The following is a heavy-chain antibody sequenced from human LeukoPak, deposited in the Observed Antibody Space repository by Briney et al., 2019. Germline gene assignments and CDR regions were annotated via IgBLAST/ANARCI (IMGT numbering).Heavy chain of an antibody. CDR2: IYTSGST. Sequence: PSETLSLTCTVSGGSISSGSYYWSWIRQPAGKGLEWIGRIYTSGSTNYNPSLKSRVTISVDTSKNQFSLKLSSVTAADTAVYYCASDNYDFWGGYPRLGYYYYYMDVWGKGTTVTVSS. D-gene: IGHD3-3*01. CDR3: ASDNYDFWGGYPRLGYYYYYMDV. V-gene: IGHV4-61*02. CDR1: GGSISSGSYY. J-gene: IGHJ6*03.